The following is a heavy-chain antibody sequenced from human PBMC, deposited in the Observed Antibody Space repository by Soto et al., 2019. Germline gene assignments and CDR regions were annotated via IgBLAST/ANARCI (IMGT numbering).Heavy chain of an antibody. CDR3: ARNSEHLFDY. Sequence: GXSLRLSCAASGFTLSNYWLHWFRQVPGKGLVWVSHINRDGSSIAYADSVKGRFTISRDNAKNTLYLQMNSLRAEDTAVYYCARNSEHLFDYWGQGALVTVSS. CDR2: INRDGSSI. CDR1: GFTLSNYW. V-gene: IGHV3-74*01. J-gene: IGHJ4*02.